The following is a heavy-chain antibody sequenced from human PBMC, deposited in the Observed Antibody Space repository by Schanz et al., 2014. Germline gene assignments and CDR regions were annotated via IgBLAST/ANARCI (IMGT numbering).Heavy chain of an antibody. J-gene: IGHJ5*02. CDR3: AKAADWPVTRFDP. V-gene: IGHV3-23*01. CDR1: GFTFSTSA. CDR2: ISGGGGTT. Sequence: EVQLLESGGGLVQPGGSLRLSCAASGFTFSTSAMSWVRQVPGKGLEWVSAISGGGGTTYYTDSVKGRFTISSDSSKNTLYLQMSSLRADDTAVYYCAKAADWPVTRFDPWGQGTLVTVSS. D-gene: IGHD3-9*01.